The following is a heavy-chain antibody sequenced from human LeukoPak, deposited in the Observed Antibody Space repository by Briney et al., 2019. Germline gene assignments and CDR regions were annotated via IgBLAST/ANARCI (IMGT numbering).Heavy chain of an antibody. J-gene: IGHJ4*02. V-gene: IGHV3-30*03. CDR1: GFVFSSYG. CDR2: ISYDGSNE. D-gene: IGHD6-13*01. CDR3: ASSPAYSSSWYAIDK. Sequence: GRSLRLSCAASGFVFSSYGMHWVRQAPGKGLEWVALISYDGSNEFYGDSVKGQFSISRDNSKNTLYLQMNSLRAEDTAVYYCASSPAYSSSWYAIDKWGQGTLVTVSA.